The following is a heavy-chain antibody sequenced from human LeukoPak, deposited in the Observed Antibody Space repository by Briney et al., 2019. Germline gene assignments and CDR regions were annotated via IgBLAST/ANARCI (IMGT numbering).Heavy chain of an antibody. Sequence: SETLSLTCAVSGGSISSYYWSWIRQPPGKGLEWIGYIYYSGSTNYNPSLKSRATISVDTSKNQFSLKLSSVTAADTAVYYCARVGWELSYYYYYYYMDVWGKGTTVTISS. CDR2: IYYSGST. D-gene: IGHD1-26*01. J-gene: IGHJ6*03. CDR3: ARVGWELSYYYYYYYMDV. CDR1: GGSISSYY. V-gene: IGHV4-59*01.